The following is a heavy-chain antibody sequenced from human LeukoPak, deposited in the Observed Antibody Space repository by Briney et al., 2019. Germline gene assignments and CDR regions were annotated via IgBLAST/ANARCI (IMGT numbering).Heavy chain of an antibody. CDR1: GFTFSGSA. J-gene: IGHJ4*02. Sequence: GGSLRLSCAASGFTFSGSAMHWVRQASGKGLEWVGRIRSKANSYATAYAASVKGRFTISRDDSKNAAYLQMNSLKTEDTAVYYCTRREVTTRYWGQGTLVTVSS. D-gene: IGHD4-17*01. CDR3: TRREVTTRY. CDR2: IRSKANSYAT. V-gene: IGHV3-73*01.